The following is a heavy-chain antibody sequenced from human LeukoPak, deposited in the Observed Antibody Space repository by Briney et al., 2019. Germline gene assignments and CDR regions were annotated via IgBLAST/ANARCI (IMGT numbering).Heavy chain of an antibody. CDR1: GFAFSYEN. J-gene: IGHJ6*02. D-gene: IGHD3-10*01. CDR3: ARDIKFGQLDYYYYGMDV. Sequence: PGGSLRLSCTASGFAFSYENMNWVRQAPGKGLEWLSSISDSGSSTYTNYEDSVKGRFTISRDKATNSLFLQMDSLRAEDTAVYCARDIKFGQLDYYYYGMDVWGQGTTVTVSS. V-gene: IGHV3-21*01. CDR2: ISDSGSSTYT.